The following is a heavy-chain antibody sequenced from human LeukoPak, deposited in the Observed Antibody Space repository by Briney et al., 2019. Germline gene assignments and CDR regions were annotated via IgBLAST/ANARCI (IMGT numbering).Heavy chain of an antibody. D-gene: IGHD4-17*01. CDR3: TTEGRLYGDSDY. CDR1: GFTFTSYW. CDR2: IKSKTDGGTT. V-gene: IGHV3-15*01. J-gene: IGHJ4*02. Sequence: GGSLRLSCAASGFTFTSYWMSWVRQAPGKGLEWVGRIKSKTDGGTTDYAAPVKGRFTISRDDSKNTLYLQMSSLKTEDTAVYYCTTEGRLYGDSDYWGQGTLVTVSS.